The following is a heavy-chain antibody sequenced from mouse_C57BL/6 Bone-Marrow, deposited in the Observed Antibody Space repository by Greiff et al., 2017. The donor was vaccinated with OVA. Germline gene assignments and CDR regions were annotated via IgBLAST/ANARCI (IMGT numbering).Heavy chain of an antibody. Sequence: QVQLQQSGAELVRPGASVKLSCKASGYTFTDYYINWVKQRPGQGLEWIARIYPGSGNTYYNEKFKGKATLTAEKSSSTAYMQLSSLTSEDSAVYFCARDYGSSYLGVWGTGTTVTVSS. CDR2: IYPGSGNT. D-gene: IGHD1-1*01. CDR3: ARDYGSSYLGV. CDR1: GYTFTDYY. V-gene: IGHV1-76*01. J-gene: IGHJ1*03.